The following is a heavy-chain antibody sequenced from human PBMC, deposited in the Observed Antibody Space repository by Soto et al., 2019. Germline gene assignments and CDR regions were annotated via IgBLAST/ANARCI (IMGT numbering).Heavy chain of an antibody. D-gene: IGHD4-17*01. CDR1: GFTFSSFG. V-gene: IGHV3-23*01. Sequence: DEQLLEAGGGLVQPGGSLRLSCAASGFTFSSFGMIWVRQTPGKGLEWVSVIRSAEGSTFYADSVKGRFTISRDNFNNTLYLQMNSLRAEDTAVYYCAKDIHDYGDFGAFDIWGQGAMVTVSS. J-gene: IGHJ3*02. CDR2: IRSAEGST. CDR3: AKDIHDYGDFGAFDI.